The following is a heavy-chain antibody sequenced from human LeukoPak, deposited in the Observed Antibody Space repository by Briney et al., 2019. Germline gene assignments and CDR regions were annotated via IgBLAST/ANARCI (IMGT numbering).Heavy chain of an antibody. V-gene: IGHV4-61*05. D-gene: IGHD6-13*01. CDR2: MYYSGST. Sequence: SETLSLTCTVSGGSISSTTYYWGWIRQPPGKGLEWIGYMYYSGSTNYNPSLKSRVTISLDTSNNQFSLKLTSVTAADTAVYYCARAHSSSWYMDYWGQGTLVTVSS. CDR1: GGSISSTTYY. J-gene: IGHJ4*02. CDR3: ARAHSSSWYMDY.